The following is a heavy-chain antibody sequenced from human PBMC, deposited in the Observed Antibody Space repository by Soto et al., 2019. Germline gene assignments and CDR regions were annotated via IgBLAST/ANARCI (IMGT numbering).Heavy chain of an antibody. CDR1: GFTFSSYT. D-gene: IGHD3-22*01. CDR2: ISYDGSNK. V-gene: IGHV3-30-3*01. J-gene: IGHJ4*02. CDR3: ARDPSGYYDSSGANDY. Sequence: PGGSLRLSCAASGFTFSSYTLHCVSQAPGKGLEWLAVISYDGSNKYYADSVKGRFTISRDNSKNTLYLQMNSLRAQDTAVYYCARDPSGYYDSSGANDYWGQATLVTVSS.